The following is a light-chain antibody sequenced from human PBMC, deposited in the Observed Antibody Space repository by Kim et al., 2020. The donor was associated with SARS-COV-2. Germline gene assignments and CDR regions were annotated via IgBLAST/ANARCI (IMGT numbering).Light chain of an antibody. CDR2: AAS. CDR1: QSISSH. V-gene: IGKV1-39*01. CDR3: QQSYISPFT. J-gene: IGKJ3*01. Sequence: DIQMTQSPSSLSASVGDRVTITCRTSQSISSHLNWYHQKPGRAPKLLISAASTLQGGVPSRFSGSGSETDFTLTISSLQPEDFATYFCQQSYISPFTFRPGTKVDIK.